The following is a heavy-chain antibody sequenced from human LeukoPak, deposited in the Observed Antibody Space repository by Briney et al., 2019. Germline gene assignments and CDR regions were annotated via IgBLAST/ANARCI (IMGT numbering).Heavy chain of an antibody. CDR3: VRDRASRDGYNYAAGY. V-gene: IGHV1-69*13. CDR1: GYTFTSYA. J-gene: IGHJ4*02. CDR2: IIPIFGTA. Sequence: SVKVSCKASGYTFTSYAISWVRQAPGQGLEWMGGIIPIFGTANYAQKFQGRVTITADESTSTAYMELSSLRSEDTAVYYCVRDRASRDGYNYAAGYWGQGTLVTVSS. D-gene: IGHD5-24*01.